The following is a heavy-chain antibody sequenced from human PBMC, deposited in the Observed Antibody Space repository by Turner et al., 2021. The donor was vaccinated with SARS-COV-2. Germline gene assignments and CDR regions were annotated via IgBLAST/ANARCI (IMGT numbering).Heavy chain of an antibody. CDR2: IYHGGST. D-gene: IGHD5-18*01. J-gene: IGHJ4*02. Sequence: QVQLQESGPGLVKPSETLSLHCTVSGGSISNYYWSWIRQPPGKGLEWIGYIYHGGSTKYNPSLKSRVTIAVDTSKNQFSLILSSVTAADTAVYYCARLYTYAEFYFDYWGQGALVTVSS. V-gene: IGHV4-59*08. CDR1: GGSISNYY. CDR3: ARLYTYAEFYFDY.